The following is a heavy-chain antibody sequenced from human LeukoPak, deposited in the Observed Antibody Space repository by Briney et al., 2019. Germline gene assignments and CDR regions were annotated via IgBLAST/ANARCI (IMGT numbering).Heavy chain of an antibody. CDR2: ISGSGSTT. Sequence: TGGSLRLSCAASGFTFSSHAMSWVRQAPGKGLEWISTISGSGSTTYYGDSVKGRFTISRDNSKDTLDLQMNSLRAEDTAVYYCASYNDYGGNWCDPWGQGTLVTVSS. CDR3: ASYNDYGGNWCDP. D-gene: IGHD4-23*01. J-gene: IGHJ5*02. V-gene: IGHV3-23*01. CDR1: GFTFSSHA.